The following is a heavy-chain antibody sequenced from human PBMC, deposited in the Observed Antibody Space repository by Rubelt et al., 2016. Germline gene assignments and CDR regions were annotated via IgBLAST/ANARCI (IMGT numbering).Heavy chain of an antibody. CDR3: ASAVLLWPGGGY. CDR1: GFTFSSYA. J-gene: IGHJ4*02. CDR2: ISSSSCYI. V-gene: IGHV3-21*01. Sequence: GESGGGLVQPGGSLRLSCAASGFTFSSYAMSWVRQAPGKGLEWVSSISSSSCYIYYADSVKGRFTISRDNAKNSRYLQMNSLRAEDTAVYYCASAVLLWPGGGYWGQGTLVTVSS. D-gene: IGHD3-10*01.